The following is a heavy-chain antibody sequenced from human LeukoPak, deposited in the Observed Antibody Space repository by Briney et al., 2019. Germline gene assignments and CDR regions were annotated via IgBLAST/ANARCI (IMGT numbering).Heavy chain of an antibody. V-gene: IGHV3-64*04. CDR3: AKHGRGNNSRDYFDY. CDR2: ISGNGEST. CDR1: GFTFSSYV. D-gene: IGHD5-12*01. Sequence: PGGSLRLSCSASGFTFSSYVLHWVRQAPGKGLEDVSAISGNGESTYYVDSVKGRFTISRDHSENTLYLQMNSLRAEDTAVYHCAKHGRGNNSRDYFDYWGQGTLVTVSS. J-gene: IGHJ4*02.